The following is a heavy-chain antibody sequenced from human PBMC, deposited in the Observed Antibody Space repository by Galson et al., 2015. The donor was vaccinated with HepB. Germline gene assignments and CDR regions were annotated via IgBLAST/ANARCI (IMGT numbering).Heavy chain of an antibody. D-gene: IGHD5-18*01. CDR2: IYYSGST. Sequence: ETLSLPCTVSGGSISSSSYYWGWIRQPPGKGLECIGSIYYSGSTYYNPSLKSRVTISVDTSKNQFSLKLSSVTAADTAVYYCARPHTAMVTLDAFDIWGQGTMVTVSS. CDR1: GGSISSSSYY. V-gene: IGHV4-39*01. J-gene: IGHJ3*02. CDR3: ARPHTAMVTLDAFDI.